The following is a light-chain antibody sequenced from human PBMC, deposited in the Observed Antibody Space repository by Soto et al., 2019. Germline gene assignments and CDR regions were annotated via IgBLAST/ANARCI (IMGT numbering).Light chain of an antibody. CDR2: GSS. J-gene: IGKJ5*01. V-gene: IGKV3-15*01. CDR3: QQYTNWPPIT. Sequence: EILLPQSPATLPVSPGERATLSCRASQSVGSNLAWFQQKPGQAPRLLIYGSSTRATGVPARFSGSGSGADFTLTISNLQSEDFAVYYCQQYTNWPPITFGQGTRLEIK. CDR1: QSVGSN.